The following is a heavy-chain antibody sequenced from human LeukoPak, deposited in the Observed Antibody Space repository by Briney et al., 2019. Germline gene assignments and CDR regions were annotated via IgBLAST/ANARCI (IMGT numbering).Heavy chain of an antibody. D-gene: IGHD3-22*01. CDR2: IYYSGST. Sequence: PSQTLSLTCTVSGGSISSGGYYWSWIRQHPGKGLEWLGYIYYSGSTYSTPSLKSRVTISVDTSKNQFSLKLSSVTAADTAVYYCARDFKGEYYYDSSGYVLRAYSDAFDIWGQGTMVTVSS. CDR3: ARDFKGEYYYDSSGYVLRAYSDAFDI. V-gene: IGHV4-31*03. J-gene: IGHJ3*02. CDR1: GGSISSGGYY.